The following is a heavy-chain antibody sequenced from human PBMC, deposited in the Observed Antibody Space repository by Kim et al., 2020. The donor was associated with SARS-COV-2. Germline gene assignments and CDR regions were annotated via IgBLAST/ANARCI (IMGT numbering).Heavy chain of an antibody. Sequence: SVKVSCKASGGTFSSYAISWVRQAPGQGLEWMGRIIPILGIANYAQKFQGRVTITADKSTSTAYMELSSLRSEDTAVYYCARDRRREWFGEGWFDPWGQGTLVTVSS. CDR3: ARDRRREWFGEGWFDP. CDR1: GGTFSSYA. J-gene: IGHJ5*02. V-gene: IGHV1-69*04. D-gene: IGHD3-10*01. CDR2: IIPILGIA.